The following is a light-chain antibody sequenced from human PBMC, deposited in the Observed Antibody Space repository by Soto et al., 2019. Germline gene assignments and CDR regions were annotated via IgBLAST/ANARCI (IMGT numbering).Light chain of an antibody. J-gene: IGKJ1*01. CDR2: DAS. Sequence: DIQMTQSPSTLSASVGDRVTITCRASQSIGKWLAWYQHKPGKGPKLLIYDASTLECEVPSRFRGSGSGAEFTLTFSTLQPDGFATCDCQQKNSYPWTFGLGTKVEI. CDR1: QSIGKW. V-gene: IGKV1-5*01. CDR3: QQKNSYPWT.